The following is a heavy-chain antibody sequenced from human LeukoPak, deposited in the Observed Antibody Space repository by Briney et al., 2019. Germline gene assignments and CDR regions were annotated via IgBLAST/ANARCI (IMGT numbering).Heavy chain of an antibody. CDR3: AREASNGDFFDY. J-gene: IGHJ4*02. CDR2: IYYSGST. CDR1: GGSISSYY. V-gene: IGHV4-59*01. D-gene: IGHD4-17*01. Sequence: PSETLSLTCTVSGGSISSYYWSWIRQPPGKGLERIGYIYYSGSTNYNPSLKSRVTISVDTSKNQFSLKLSSVTAADTAVYYCAREASNGDFFDYWGQGTLVTVSS.